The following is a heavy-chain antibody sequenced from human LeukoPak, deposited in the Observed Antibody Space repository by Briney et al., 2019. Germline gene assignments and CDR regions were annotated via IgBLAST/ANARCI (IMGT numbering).Heavy chain of an antibody. CDR1: GASISSDNYY. CDR2: IYYSEST. Sequence: SETLSLTCTVSGASISSDNYYWRWIRQPPGKVVQWNGCIYYSESTYYIPSRQSRDSISVDTSNNQFSLKLTSVTAADTAVYYCGRRARSTWNYRRGDYWGQGTLVTVSS. J-gene: IGHJ4*02. V-gene: IGHV4-39*01. D-gene: IGHD1-7*01. CDR3: GRRARSTWNYRRGDY.